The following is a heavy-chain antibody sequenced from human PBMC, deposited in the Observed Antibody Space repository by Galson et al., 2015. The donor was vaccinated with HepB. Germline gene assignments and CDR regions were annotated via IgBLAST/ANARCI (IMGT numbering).Heavy chain of an antibody. CDR2: IWYDGSNK. V-gene: IGHV3-33*01. CDR3: ARDPIKSTKKLERLGQLYYFDY. Sequence: SLRLSCAASGFTFSSYGMHWVRQAPGKGLEWVAVIWYDGSNKYYADSVKGRFTISRDNSKNTLYLQMNSLRAEDTAVYYCARDPIKSTKKLERLGQLYYFDYWGQGTLVTVSS. D-gene: IGHD1-1*01. J-gene: IGHJ4*02. CDR1: GFTFSSYG.